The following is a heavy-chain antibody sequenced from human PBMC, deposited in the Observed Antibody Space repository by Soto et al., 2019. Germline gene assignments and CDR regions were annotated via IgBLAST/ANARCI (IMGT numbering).Heavy chain of an antibody. J-gene: IGHJ4*02. CDR1: GFTFSSYA. V-gene: IGHV3-23*01. Sequence: PGGSLGLSCASSGFTFSSYAMSWVRQAPGKGLEWVSAISGSGGSTYYTDSVKGRFTISRDNSKNTLYLQMNSLRAEDTAVYYCAKLPPSIFGPAAILSGYDYNFDYWGQGTLVTVSS. CDR2: ISGSGGST. CDR3: AKLPPSIFGPAAILSGYDYNFDY. D-gene: IGHD5-12*01.